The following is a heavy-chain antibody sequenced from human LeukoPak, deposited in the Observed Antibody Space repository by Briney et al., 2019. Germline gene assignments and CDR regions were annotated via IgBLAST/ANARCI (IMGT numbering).Heavy chain of an antibody. D-gene: IGHD6-19*01. Sequence: GGSLRLSCATSGFTFGSYAMSWVRQAPGAGLEWVSAIRSSGDTTYDADSVRGRFTISRDNSKNTLSLQMNSLRAEDTAVYYCAKSGPVPGKVMGSFDYWGQGTLVTVSS. V-gene: IGHV3-23*01. CDR3: AKSGPVPGKVMGSFDY. CDR2: IRSSGDTT. CDR1: GFTFGSYA. J-gene: IGHJ4*02.